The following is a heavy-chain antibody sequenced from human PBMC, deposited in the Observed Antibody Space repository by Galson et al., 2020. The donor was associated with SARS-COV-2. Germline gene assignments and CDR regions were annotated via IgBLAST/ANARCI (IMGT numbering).Heavy chain of an antibody. CDR1: GFTFSRYA. CDR3: AKDRGNDYGDQLDF. Sequence: GGSLRLSCAASGFTFSRYALAWVRQAPGKGLEWVSGISCGGGSTYYVDSVKGRFTISRDTSQNTVHLQMSSLRAEDTAVYYCAKDRGNDYGDQLDFWGQGTLVTVSS. J-gene: IGHJ4*02. V-gene: IGHV3-23*01. CDR2: ISCGGGST. D-gene: IGHD4-17*01.